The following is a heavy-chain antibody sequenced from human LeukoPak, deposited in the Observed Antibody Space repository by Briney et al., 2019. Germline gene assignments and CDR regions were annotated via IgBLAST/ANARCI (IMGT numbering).Heavy chain of an antibody. CDR3: ARGELGGLYYFDY. D-gene: IGHD3-16*01. CDR1: GYTFTGYY. J-gene: IGHJ4*02. Sequence: GASVKVSCKASGYTFTGYYMHWVRQAPGQGLEWMGRINPNSGGTNYAQKFQGRVTMTRDTSISTAYMELSRLRSDDTAVYYCARGELGGLYYFDYWGQGTLVTVSS. V-gene: IGHV1-2*06. CDR2: INPNSGGT.